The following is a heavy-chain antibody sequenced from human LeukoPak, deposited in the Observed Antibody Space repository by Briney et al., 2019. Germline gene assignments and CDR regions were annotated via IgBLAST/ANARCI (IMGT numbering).Heavy chain of an antibody. V-gene: IGHV1-69*13. Sequence: GASVKVSCKASGGTFSSSAISWVRQAPGQGLEWMGGIIPIFGTANYAQKFQGRVTITAAESTSTAYMKLSSLRSEDTAVYYCARPAGSQLPKEMFLFYWGQGTLVTVSS. CDR3: ARPAGSQLPKEMFLFY. J-gene: IGHJ4*02. CDR2: IIPIFGTA. D-gene: IGHD2-2*01. CDR1: GGTFSSSA.